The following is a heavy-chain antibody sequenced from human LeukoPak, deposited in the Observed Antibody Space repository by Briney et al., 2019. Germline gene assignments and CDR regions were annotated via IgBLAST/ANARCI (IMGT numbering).Heavy chain of an antibody. J-gene: IGHJ4*02. D-gene: IGHD5-18*01. CDR2: MNPNSGNT. V-gene: IGHV1-8*01. Sequence: GASVKVSCKASGYTFTSYDINWVRQATGQGLEWMGWMNPNSGNTGYAQKFQGRVTMTRNTSISTAYMELSSLRSEDTAVYYCARVPPQRYSYDTPLDYWGQGTLVTASS. CDR1: GYTFTSYD. CDR3: ARVPPQRYSYDTPLDY.